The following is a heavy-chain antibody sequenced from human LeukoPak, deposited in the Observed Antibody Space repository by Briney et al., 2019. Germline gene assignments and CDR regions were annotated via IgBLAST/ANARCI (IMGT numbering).Heavy chain of an antibody. V-gene: IGHV3-30*18. D-gene: IGHD6-19*01. CDR3: AKEYSSGWSYWYFDL. J-gene: IGHJ2*01. CDR2: ILRHGSTK. Sequence: GGSLRLSCAASGFDFSDHGMHWVRQAPGKGLEWVAVILRHGSTKIYAASVKGRFTISRDNSKNTMYLQMDSLRPEDTAVYFCAKEYSSGWSYWYFDLWGRGTLVTVSS. CDR1: GFDFSDHG.